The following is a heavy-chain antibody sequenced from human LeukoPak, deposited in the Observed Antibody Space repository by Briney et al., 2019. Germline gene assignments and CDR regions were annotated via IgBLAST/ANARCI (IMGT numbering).Heavy chain of an antibody. CDR1: GYTFTGYY. CDR3: ASGDSHKSVAGDFGY. Sequence: ASVKVSCKASGYTFTGYYMHWVRQAPGQGLEWMGWINAGNGNTKYSQKFQGRVTITRDTSASTAYMELSSLRSEDTAVYYCASGDSHKSVAGDFGYWGQGTLVTVSS. CDR2: INAGNGNT. V-gene: IGHV1-3*01. J-gene: IGHJ4*02. D-gene: IGHD6-19*01.